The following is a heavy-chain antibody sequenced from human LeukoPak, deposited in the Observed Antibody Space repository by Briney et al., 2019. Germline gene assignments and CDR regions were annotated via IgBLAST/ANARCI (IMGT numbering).Heavy chain of an antibody. CDR3: ARGWGGYYLYYFDY. CDR1: GGSISSSNW. V-gene: IGHV4-4*02. Sequence: SETLSLTCAVSGGSISSSNWWSWVRQPPGKGLEWIGEIYHSGSTNYNPSLKSRVTISVDKSKNQFSLKLSSVTAADTAVYYCARGWGGYYLYYFDYWGQGTLVTVSS. J-gene: IGHJ4*02. CDR2: IYHSGST. D-gene: IGHD3-3*01.